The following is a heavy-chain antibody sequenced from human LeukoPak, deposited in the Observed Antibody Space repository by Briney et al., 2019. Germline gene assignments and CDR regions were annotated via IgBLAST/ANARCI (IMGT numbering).Heavy chain of an antibody. CDR1: VYTFTSYD. D-gene: IGHD3-10*01. CDR2: MNPNSGNT. CDR3: ARSPYYYGSGSYPD. J-gene: IGHJ4*02. V-gene: IGHV1-8*01. Sequence: ASVKVSRKSSVYTFTSYDINWVRQATGQGLEWMGWMNPNSGNTGYAQKFQGRVTMTRNTSISTAYMELSSLRSEDTAVYYCARSPYYYGSGSYPDWGQGTLVTVSS.